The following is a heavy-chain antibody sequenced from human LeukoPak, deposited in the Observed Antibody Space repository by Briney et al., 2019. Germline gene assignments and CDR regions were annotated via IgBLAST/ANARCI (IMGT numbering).Heavy chain of an antibody. V-gene: IGHV3-64D*06. CDR1: GFTFSAYF. CDR2: ISSNEYDT. CDR3: VKDLNGTWSFDY. D-gene: IGHD2-8*01. J-gene: IGHJ4*02. Sequence: TGGSLRLSCSASGFTFSAYFMHGVRQAPGKGLEYVSSISSNEYDTYYADSVKGRFTISRDNSKNTLFLQMSSLRAEDTAVYYCVKDLNGTWSFDYWGQGTLVTVSS.